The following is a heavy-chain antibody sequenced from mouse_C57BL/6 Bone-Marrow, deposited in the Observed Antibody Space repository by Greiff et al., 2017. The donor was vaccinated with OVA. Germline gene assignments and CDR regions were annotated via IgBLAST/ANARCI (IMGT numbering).Heavy chain of an antibody. CDR1: DSEVFPIAY. Sequence: QVQLQQSGSELRSPGSSVTLSCKDFDSEVFPIAYMSWVRQKPGHGFEWIGGILPSIGRTIYGEKFEDKATLDADTLSNTAYLELNSLTSEDSAIYYCARRGYCYGSSYDWYFDVWGTGTTLTVSS. CDR2: ILPSIGRT. V-gene: IGHV15-2*01. D-gene: IGHD1-1*01. CDR3: ARRGYCYGSSYDWYFDV. J-gene: IGHJ1*03.